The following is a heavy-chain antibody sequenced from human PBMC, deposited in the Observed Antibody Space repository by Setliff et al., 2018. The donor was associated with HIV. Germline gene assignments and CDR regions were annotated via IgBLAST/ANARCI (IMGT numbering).Heavy chain of an antibody. J-gene: IGHJ3*02. D-gene: IGHD2-21*02. Sequence: ASVKVSCKASGYTFTNYAIHWVRQAPGQRLEWMGWINPGNGNTKYSQKFQGRVTITRDTSATTAYMELSSLRSEDTAIFYCAREPIGGDDTFDIWGQGTMVTVS. V-gene: IGHV1-3*01. CDR1: GYTFTNYA. CDR2: INPGNGNT. CDR3: AREPIGGDDTFDI.